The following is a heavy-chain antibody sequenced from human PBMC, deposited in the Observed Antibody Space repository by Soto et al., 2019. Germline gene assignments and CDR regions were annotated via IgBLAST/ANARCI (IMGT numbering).Heavy chain of an antibody. D-gene: IGHD7-27*01. CDR3: ARDLTGYPNY. J-gene: IGHJ4*02. Sequence: QVQLVQSGAEVKKPGASVNVSCEASGYTFTGSSIHWVRQAPGQGLEWMGYINPNSGDTIFAQKFQGRVTMTSDTSISTAYMEWSRVASDDTTVYYCARDLTGYPNYWGQGTLVTVSS. CDR1: GYTFTGSS. V-gene: IGHV1-2*02. CDR2: INPNSGDT.